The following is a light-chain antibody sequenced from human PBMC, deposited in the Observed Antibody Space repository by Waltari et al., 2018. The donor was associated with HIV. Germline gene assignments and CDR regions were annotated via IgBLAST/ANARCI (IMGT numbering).Light chain of an antibody. CDR2: DVT. Sequence: QSALTQPASVSGSPGQWVTISCSGTTNDIGGYNPVSWYQQPPGKAPKLIIYDVTYRPSGVSARFSGSKSGNAASLTVSGLQPEDEGDYFCASYKTAYTMVFGGGTRLTV. CDR1: TNDIGGYNP. V-gene: IGLV2-14*03. CDR3: ASYKTAYTMV. J-gene: IGLJ2*01.